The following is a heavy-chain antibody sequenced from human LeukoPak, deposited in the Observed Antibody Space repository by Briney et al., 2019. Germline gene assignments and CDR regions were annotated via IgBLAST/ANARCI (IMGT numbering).Heavy chain of an antibody. D-gene: IGHD6-13*01. CDR3: AKDLYPPSPGIAAAGFFDY. CDR1: GFTFSSYA. V-gene: IGHV3-23*01. Sequence: GGSLRLSCAAPGFTFSSYAMSWVRQAPGKGLEWVSAISGSGGSTYYADSVKGRFTISRDNSKNTLYLQMNSLRAEDTAVYYCAKDLYPPSPGIAAAGFFDYWGQGTLVTVSS. J-gene: IGHJ4*02. CDR2: ISGSGGST.